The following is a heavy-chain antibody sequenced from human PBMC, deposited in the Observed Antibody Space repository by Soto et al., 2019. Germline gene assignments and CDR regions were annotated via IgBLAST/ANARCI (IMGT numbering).Heavy chain of an antibody. D-gene: IGHD3-16*01. CDR1: GGTFSSYA. CDR3: ARVVDYVWGSPRSRGNYYGMDV. J-gene: IGHJ6*02. CDR2: IIPIFGTA. V-gene: IGHV1-69*06. Sequence: SVKVSCKASGGTFSSYAISWVRQAPGQGLEWMGGIIPIFGTANYAQKFQGRVTITADKSTSTAYMELSSLRSEETAVYYCARVVDYVWGSPRSRGNYYGMDVCGPGPTVTVSS.